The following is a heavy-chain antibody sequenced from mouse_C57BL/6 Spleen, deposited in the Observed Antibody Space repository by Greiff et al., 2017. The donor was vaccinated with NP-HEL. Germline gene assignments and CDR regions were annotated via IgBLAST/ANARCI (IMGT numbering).Heavy chain of an antibody. Sequence: LVESGPELVKPGASVKISCKASGYSFTDYNMNWVKQSNGKSLEWIGVINPNYGTTSYNQKFKGKATLTVDQSSSTAYMQLNSLTSEDSAVYYCARGSNYVYYYALDYWGQGTSVTVSS. CDR1: GYSFTDYN. CDR3: ARGSNYVYYYALDY. V-gene: IGHV1-39*01. D-gene: IGHD2-5*01. J-gene: IGHJ4*01. CDR2: INPNYGTT.